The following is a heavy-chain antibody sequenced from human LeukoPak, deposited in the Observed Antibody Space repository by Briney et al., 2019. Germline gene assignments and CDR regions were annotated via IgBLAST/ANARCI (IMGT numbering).Heavy chain of an antibody. CDR3: ARSYDILTGYYSLGY. D-gene: IGHD3-9*01. CDR2: MNPNSGNT. CDR1: GYTFTSYD. J-gene: IGHJ4*02. V-gene: IGHV1-8*01. Sequence: ASVKVSCKASGYTFTSYDINWGRQATGQGLELIGWMNPNSGNTGYAQKFQGRVTMTRNTSISTAYMELSSLRSDDTAVYYCARSYDILTGYYSLGYWGQGTLVTVSS.